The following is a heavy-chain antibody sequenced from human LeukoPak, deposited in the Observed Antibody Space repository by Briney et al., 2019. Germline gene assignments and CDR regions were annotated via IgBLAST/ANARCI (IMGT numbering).Heavy chain of an antibody. D-gene: IGHD2-15*01. J-gene: IGHJ5*02. CDR1: GGSVSSGDYY. CDR3: ARGGSNFVVVVAATRGWFDP. V-gene: IGHV4-30-4*01. Sequence: PSETLSLTCTVSGGSVSSGDYYWSWIRQPPGQGLEWIGYISLSGGTYYNPSLKRRATISVDTSKNQFSLKLSSVTAADTAVYYCARGGSNFVVVVAATRGWFDPWGQGTLVTVSS. CDR2: ISLSGGT.